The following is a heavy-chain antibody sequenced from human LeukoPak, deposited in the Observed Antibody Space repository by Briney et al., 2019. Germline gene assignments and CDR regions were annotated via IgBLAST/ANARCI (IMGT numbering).Heavy chain of an antibody. CDR1: GGSISSGTDH. J-gene: IGHJ5*02. Sequence: SQTLSLTCSVSGGSISSGTDHWSWIRQPAGKGLEWIGRIYTSGTTNYDPSLKSRVTISVDPSKNQFSLRLTSVTAADTAVYYCARTHYCSSTSCYGGFDPWGQGTLVTVSA. CDR2: IYTSGTT. CDR3: ARTHYCSSTSCYGGFDP. V-gene: IGHV4-61*02. D-gene: IGHD2-2*01.